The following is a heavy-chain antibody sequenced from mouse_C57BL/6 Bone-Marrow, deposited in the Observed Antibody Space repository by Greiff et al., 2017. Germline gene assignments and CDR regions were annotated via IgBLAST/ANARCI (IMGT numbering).Heavy chain of an antibody. Sequence: EVQLVESGGGLVKPGGSLKLSCAASGFTFSSYTMSWVRQTPEKRLEWVATISGGGGNTYYPDSVKGRFTISRDNATNTLYLQMRSLRSAERALCYCARLRDWFAYWGQGTLVTVSA. V-gene: IGHV5-9*01. CDR2: ISGGGGNT. CDR3: ARLRDWFAY. CDR1: GFTFSSYT. J-gene: IGHJ3*01.